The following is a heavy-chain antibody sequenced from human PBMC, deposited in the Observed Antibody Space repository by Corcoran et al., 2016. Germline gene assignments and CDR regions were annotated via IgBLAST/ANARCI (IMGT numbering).Heavy chain of an antibody. J-gene: IGHJ5*02. V-gene: IGHV4-39*07. CDR3: AWDQFSRPGISPRGPNWFDP. Sequence: QLQLQESGPGLVKPSETLSLTCTVSGGSISSSSYYWGWIRQPPGKGLEWIGSIYYSGSTYYNPSLKSRVTISVDTSKNQFSLKLSSGTAADTAVYYCAWDQFSRPGISPRGPNWFDPWGQGTLVTVSS. CDR2: IYYSGST. CDR1: GGSISSSSYY. D-gene: IGHD2-15*01.